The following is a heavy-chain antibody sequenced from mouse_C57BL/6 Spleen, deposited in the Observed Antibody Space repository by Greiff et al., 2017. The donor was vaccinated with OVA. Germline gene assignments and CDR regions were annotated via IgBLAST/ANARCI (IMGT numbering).Heavy chain of an antibody. CDR2: IYPSDSET. CDR3: ARGELRRPWFAY. V-gene: IGHV1-61*01. Sequence: QVQLQQPGAELVRPGSSVKLSCKASGYTFTSYWMDWVKQRPGQGLEWIGNIYPSDSETHYNQKFKDKATLTVDKSSSTAYMQLSSLTSEDSAVYYCARGELRRPWFAYWGQGTLVTVSA. J-gene: IGHJ3*01. D-gene: IGHD1-1*01. CDR1: GYTFTSYW.